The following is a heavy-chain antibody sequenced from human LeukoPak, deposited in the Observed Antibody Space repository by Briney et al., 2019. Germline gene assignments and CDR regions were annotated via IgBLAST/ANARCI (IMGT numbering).Heavy chain of an antibody. D-gene: IGHD4-17*01. CDR3: AKDVYDYGDSATWGLVDY. V-gene: IGHV3-74*01. CDR2: INSDGRSI. CDR1: GFTFSNYW. Sequence: GGSLRLSCAASGFTFSNYWMHWVRQAPGKGLVRVSRINSDGRSIIYADSVKGRFTISRDNSKNTLYLQMNSLRAEDTAVYYCAKDVYDYGDSATWGLVDYWGQGTLVTVSS. J-gene: IGHJ4*02.